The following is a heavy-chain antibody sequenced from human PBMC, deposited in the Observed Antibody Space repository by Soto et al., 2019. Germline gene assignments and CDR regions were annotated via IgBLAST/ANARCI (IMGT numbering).Heavy chain of an antibody. V-gene: IGHV4-4*07. CDR1: GASISGYY. Sequence: PSETLSLTCTVSGASISGYYWSWIRKSAGKGLEWIGLIYATGTTDYNPSLKSRVMMSVDTSKKQFSLRLRSVTAADTAVYYCVRDGTKTLRDWFDPWGQGISVTVSS. J-gene: IGHJ5*02. D-gene: IGHD1-1*01. CDR2: IYATGTT. CDR3: VRDGTKTLRDWFDP.